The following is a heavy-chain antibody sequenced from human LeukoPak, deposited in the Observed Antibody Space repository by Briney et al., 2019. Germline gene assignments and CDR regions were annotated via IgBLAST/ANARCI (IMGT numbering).Heavy chain of an antibody. CDR3: ASEDTYYYDSSGYYDY. CDR2: ISSSSSYI. Sequence: GGSLRLSCAASGFTFSDYYMSWIRQAPGKGLEWVSSISSSSSYIYYADSVKGRFTISRDNAKNSLYLQMNSLRAEDTAVYYCASEDTYYYDSSGYYDYWGQGTLVTVSS. D-gene: IGHD3-22*01. J-gene: IGHJ4*02. V-gene: IGHV3-11*01. CDR1: GFTFSDYY.